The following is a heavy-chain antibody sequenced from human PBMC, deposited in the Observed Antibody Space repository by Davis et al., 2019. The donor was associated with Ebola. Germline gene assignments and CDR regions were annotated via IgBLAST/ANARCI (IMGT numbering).Heavy chain of an antibody. CDR1: GFTFSSYA. V-gene: IGHV3-30-3*01. D-gene: IGHD3-10*01. CDR2: ISYDGSNK. CDR3: ARGRVVLWFGEPFDY. J-gene: IGHJ4*02. Sequence: PAGSLRLSCAASGFTFSSYAMHWVRQAPGKGLEWVAVISYDGSNKYYADSVKGRFTIFRDNSKNTLYLQMNSLRAEDTAVYYCARGRVVLWFGEPFDYWGQGTLVTVSS.